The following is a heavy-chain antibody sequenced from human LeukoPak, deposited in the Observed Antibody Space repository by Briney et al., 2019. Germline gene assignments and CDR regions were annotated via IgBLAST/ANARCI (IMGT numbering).Heavy chain of an antibody. V-gene: IGHV4-34*01. J-gene: IGHJ4*02. Sequence: SETLSLTCAVYGGSFSGYYWSWIRQPPGKGLEWIGEINHSGSTNYNPSLKSRVTISVDTSKNQFSLKLSSVTAADTAVYCCARGVLMVYAIPNYFDYWGQGTLVTVSS. D-gene: IGHD2-8*01. CDR2: INHSGST. CDR3: ARGVLMVYAIPNYFDY. CDR1: GGSFSGYY.